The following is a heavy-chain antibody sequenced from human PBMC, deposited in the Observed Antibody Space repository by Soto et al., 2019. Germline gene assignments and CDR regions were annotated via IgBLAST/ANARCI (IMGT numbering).Heavy chain of an antibody. J-gene: IGHJ4*02. CDR2: IWSDGGNK. V-gene: IGHV3-33*01. Sequence: QVQLVESGGGVVQPGRSLRLSCAASGFTFSNYGMHWVRQAPGKGLEWVTVIWSDGGNKIYADSVKGRFTISRDNTKNTLYLQMNSLRAEDTAVYYCATDRGSSPFDYWGQGTLVTVSS. CDR3: ATDRGSSPFDY. CDR1: GFTFSNYG.